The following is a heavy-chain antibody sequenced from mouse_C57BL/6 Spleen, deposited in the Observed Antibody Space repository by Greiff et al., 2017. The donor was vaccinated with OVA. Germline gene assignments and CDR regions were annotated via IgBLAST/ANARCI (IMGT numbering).Heavy chain of an antibody. V-gene: IGHV1-9*01. CDR3: AISGYFDV. CDR1: GYSFTGYY. J-gene: IGHJ1*03. D-gene: IGHD3-1*01. CDR2: ILPGSGST. Sequence: VQLQQSGPELVKPGASVKISCKASGYSFTGYYMNWVKQSPEKSLEWIGEILPGSGSTNYNEKFKGKATFTADTSSNTAYMQLSSLTTEDSAIYYCAISGYFDVWGTGTTVTVSS.